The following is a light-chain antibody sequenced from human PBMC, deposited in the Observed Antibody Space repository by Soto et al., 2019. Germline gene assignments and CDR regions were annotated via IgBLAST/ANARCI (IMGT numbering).Light chain of an antibody. CDR2: GAS. Sequence: EIVMTQSPATLSVSPGERATLSCRAGQSASSHLAWYQQKPGQAPRLLIYGASTRATGIPARFSGSGSGTEFTLTVNSLQSEDFALYYCEQYNYWPYTFGQGTKLEIQ. J-gene: IGKJ2*01. V-gene: IGKV3-15*01. CDR1: QSASSH. CDR3: EQYNYWPYT.